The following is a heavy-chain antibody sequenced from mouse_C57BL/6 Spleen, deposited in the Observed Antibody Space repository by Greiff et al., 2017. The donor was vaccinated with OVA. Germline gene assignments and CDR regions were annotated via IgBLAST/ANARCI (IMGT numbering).Heavy chain of an antibody. V-gene: IGHV6-3*01. CDR1: GFTFSNYW. J-gene: IGHJ1*03. Sequence: EVKVVESGGGLVQPGGSMKLSCVASGFTFSNYWMNWVRQSPEKGLEWVAQIRLKSDNYATHYAESVKGRFTISRDDSKSSVYLQMNNLRAEDTGIYYCKSYYYGSSWYFDVWGTGTTVTVSS. CDR3: KSYYYGSSWYFDV. CDR2: IRLKSDNYAT. D-gene: IGHD1-1*01.